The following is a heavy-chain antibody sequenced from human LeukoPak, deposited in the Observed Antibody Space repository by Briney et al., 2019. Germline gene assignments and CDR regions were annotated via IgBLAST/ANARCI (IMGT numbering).Heavy chain of an antibody. D-gene: IGHD3-22*01. J-gene: IGHJ5*02. Sequence: ASVTVSCKASGYTFTGYYMHWVRQAPGQGLEWMGWINPNSGGTNYAQKFQGRVTMTRDTSISTAYMELSRLRSDDTAVYYCARDPLDSSSWFDPWGQGTLVTVSS. CDR1: GYTFTGYY. CDR3: ARDPLDSSSWFDP. V-gene: IGHV1-2*02. CDR2: INPNSGGT.